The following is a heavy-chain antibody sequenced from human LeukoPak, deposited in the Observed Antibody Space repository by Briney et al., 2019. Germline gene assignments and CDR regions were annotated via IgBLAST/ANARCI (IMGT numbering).Heavy chain of an antibody. Sequence: SETLSLTCTVSGGSISSSSYYWGWIRQPPGKGLEWIGSIYYSGSTYYNPSLKSRVTISVDTSKNQFSLKLSSVTAADTAVYSCARQGYSTDFDYWGQGTLVTVSS. V-gene: IGHV4-39*01. D-gene: IGHD4-11*01. J-gene: IGHJ4*02. CDR1: GGSISSSSYY. CDR2: IYYSGST. CDR3: ARQGYSTDFDY.